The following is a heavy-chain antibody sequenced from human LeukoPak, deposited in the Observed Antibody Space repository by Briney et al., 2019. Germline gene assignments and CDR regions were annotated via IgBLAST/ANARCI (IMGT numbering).Heavy chain of an antibody. Sequence: SETQSLTCTVSNYSISTDYYWGRIRQPPGKGLEWIGTMYHSGSTYYNPSLKSRVTISVDTSKNQFSLKLSSVTAADTAVYYCARYDVWGSYRAFDYWGQGTLVTVSS. CDR1: NYSISTDYY. CDR3: ARYDVWGSYRAFDY. V-gene: IGHV4-38-2*02. CDR2: MYHSGST. D-gene: IGHD3-16*02. J-gene: IGHJ4*02.